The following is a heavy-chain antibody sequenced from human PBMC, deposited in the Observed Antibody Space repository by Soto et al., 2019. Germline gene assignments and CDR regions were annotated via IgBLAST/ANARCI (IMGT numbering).Heavy chain of an antibody. Sequence: PSETLSLTCTVSGGSISSYYWSWIRQPPGKGLEWIGYIYYSGSTNYNPSLKSRVTIPVDTSKNQFSLKLSSVTAADTAVYYCARGGRVATTTIGYYYYYYGMDVWGQGTTVTVSS. CDR2: IYYSGST. V-gene: IGHV4-59*01. CDR1: GGSISSYY. J-gene: IGHJ6*02. CDR3: ARGGRVATTTIGYYYYYYGMDV. D-gene: IGHD5-12*01.